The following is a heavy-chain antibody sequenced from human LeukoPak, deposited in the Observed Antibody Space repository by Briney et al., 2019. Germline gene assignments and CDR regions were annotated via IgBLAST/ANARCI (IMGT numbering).Heavy chain of an antibody. J-gene: IGHJ4*02. D-gene: IGHD2-21*02. V-gene: IGHV3-74*01. CDR3: ARGLHGRDEY. CDR1: GFTFSSAW. Sequence: SGGSLRLSCAASGFTFSSAWFHWGRQGPGKGLVWVARINEDGRTTNYADSVKGRFTISRDNAKNTVYLQMSDLRVEDTAVYYCARGLHGRDEYGGQGTLVTVSS. CDR2: INEDGRTT.